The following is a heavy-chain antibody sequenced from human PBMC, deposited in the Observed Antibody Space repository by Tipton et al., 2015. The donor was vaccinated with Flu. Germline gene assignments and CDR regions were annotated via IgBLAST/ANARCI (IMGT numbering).Heavy chain of an antibody. V-gene: IGHV4-39*01. CDR3: ARLSYYDVDLKNFYFDY. D-gene: IGHD3-10*02. CDR1: SGSIRSTNYF. Sequence: TLPLTCTVSSGSIRSTNYFCAWIRQPPGKRLELIGSIYPSGTTYYSPSLKSRVTISADTSKSQFSLKLRSVTAADTAVYYCARLSYYDVDLKNFYFDYWGQGALVTVSS. CDR2: IYPSGTT. J-gene: IGHJ4*02.